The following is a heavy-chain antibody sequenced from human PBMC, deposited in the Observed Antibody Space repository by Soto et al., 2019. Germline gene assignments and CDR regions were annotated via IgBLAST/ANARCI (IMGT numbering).Heavy chain of an antibody. D-gene: IGHD5-18*01. CDR1: GGTFSNYA. CDR2: IVPMYRTP. CDR3: ARGPYTAGLGPH. Sequence: CKASGGTFSNYAINWVRQAPGQGLEWMGGIVPMYRTPLYAQKFQGRVTITADEVTSTAYMEVSSLRFDDTALYFCARGPYTAGLGPHWGQGTLVTVSS. J-gene: IGHJ4*02. V-gene: IGHV1-69*01.